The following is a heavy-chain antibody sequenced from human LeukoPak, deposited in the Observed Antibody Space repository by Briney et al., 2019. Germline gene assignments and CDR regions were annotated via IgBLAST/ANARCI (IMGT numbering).Heavy chain of an antibody. CDR1: GFTFSSYE. J-gene: IGHJ4*02. CDR2: ISSSGSTI. Sequence: PGGSLRFSCAASGFTFSSYEMNWVRQARGKGLEWVSYISSSGSTIYYADSVKGRFTISRDNAKNSLYLQMNSLRAEDTAVYYCARDLVVVPAAMATGYWGQGTLVTVSS. CDR3: ARDLVVVPAAMATGY. D-gene: IGHD2-2*01. V-gene: IGHV3-48*03.